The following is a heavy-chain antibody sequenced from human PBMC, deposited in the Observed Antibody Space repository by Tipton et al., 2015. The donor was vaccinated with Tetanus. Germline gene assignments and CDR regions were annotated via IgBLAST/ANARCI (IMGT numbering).Heavy chain of an antibody. CDR1: GYTFTSYD. Sequence: QLVQSGAEVKKPGASVKISCKASGYTFTSYDMHWVRQAPGQGLEWMGIINPRGAGTNYAQKFQGRVTMTRDTSTTTVYMELSSLRSEDTAVYFCARQLVRPDGLDSWGQGTLVTVSS. J-gene: IGHJ4*02. CDR3: ARQLVRPDGLDS. D-gene: IGHD6-6*01. V-gene: IGHV1-46*01. CDR2: INPRGAGT.